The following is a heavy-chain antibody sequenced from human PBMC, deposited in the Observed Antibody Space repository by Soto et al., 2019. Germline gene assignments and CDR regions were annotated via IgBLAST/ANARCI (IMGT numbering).Heavy chain of an antibody. D-gene: IGHD6-19*01. Sequence: SETLSLTYTVSGGSISSYHWSWIRQPPGKGLEWIGNIYDSGTTNYNPSLKSRVTVSVDMSKNQFSLQLTSVTAADTAVYYCARALSTHIAVAGMGYFDSWGPGTLVTVSS. V-gene: IGHV4-59*12. CDR3: ARALSTHIAVAGMGYFDS. CDR2: IYDSGTT. CDR1: GGSISSYH. J-gene: IGHJ4*02.